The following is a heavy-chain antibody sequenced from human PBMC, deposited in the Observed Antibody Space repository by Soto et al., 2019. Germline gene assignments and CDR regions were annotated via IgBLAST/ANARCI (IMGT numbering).Heavy chain of an antibody. Sequence: ASVKVSCKASGYTFTSYGISWVRQAPGQGLDWMGWISAYNGNTNYAQKLQGRVTMTTDTSTSTAYMELRSLRSDDTAVYYCARGCSSTSCYTYYYYGMDVWGQGTTVTVAS. D-gene: IGHD2-2*02. J-gene: IGHJ6*02. CDR3: ARGCSSTSCYTYYYYGMDV. CDR1: GYTFTSYG. CDR2: ISAYNGNT. V-gene: IGHV1-18*01.